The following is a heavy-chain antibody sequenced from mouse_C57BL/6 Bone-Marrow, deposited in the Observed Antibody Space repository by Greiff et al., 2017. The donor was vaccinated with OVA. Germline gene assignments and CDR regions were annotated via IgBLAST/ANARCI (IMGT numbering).Heavy chain of an antibody. CDR2: IYPRSGNT. Sequence: VQGVESGAELARPGASVKLSCKASGYTFTSYGISWVKQRTGQGLEWIGEIYPRSGNTYYNEKFKGKATLTADKSSSTAYMELRSLTSEDSAVYFCARGETVVDEYWGQGTTLTVSS. D-gene: IGHD1-1*01. CDR3: ARGETVVDEY. J-gene: IGHJ2*01. V-gene: IGHV1-81*01. CDR1: GYTFTSYG.